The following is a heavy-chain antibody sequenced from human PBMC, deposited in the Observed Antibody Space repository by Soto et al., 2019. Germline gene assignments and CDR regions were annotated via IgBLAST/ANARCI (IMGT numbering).Heavy chain of an antibody. CDR2: ISSSSSTI. CDR3: ARDLNSDYDFWSGYSDYYYYYGMDV. V-gene: IGHV3-48*02. Sequence: GGSLRLSCAASGFTFSSYSMNWVRQAPGKGLEWVSYISSSSSTIYYADSVKGRFTISRDNAKNSLYLQMNSLRDEDTAVYYCARDLNSDYDFWSGYSDYYYYYGMDVWGQGTTVTVSS. CDR1: GFTFSSYS. D-gene: IGHD3-3*01. J-gene: IGHJ6*02.